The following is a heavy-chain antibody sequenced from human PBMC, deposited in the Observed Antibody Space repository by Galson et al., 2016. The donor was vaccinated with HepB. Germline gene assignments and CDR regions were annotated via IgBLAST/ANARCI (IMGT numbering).Heavy chain of an antibody. CDR1: GFTFSIYE. CDR3: ATLELRPPTDY. CDR2: IDDRSRTT. D-gene: IGHD3-16*01. Sequence: SLRLSCAASGFTFSIYEMNWVRLAPGKGPERISYIDDRSRTTLYADSVRGRFTISRDNAKNSLFLQMNNLRVEDTAVYYCATLELRPPTDYWGQGTLVTVSS. J-gene: IGHJ4*02. V-gene: IGHV3-48*03.